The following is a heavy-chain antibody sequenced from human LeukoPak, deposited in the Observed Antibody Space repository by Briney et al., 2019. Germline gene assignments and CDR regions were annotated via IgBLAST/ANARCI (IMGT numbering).Heavy chain of an antibody. Sequence: SGTLSLTCAVSGGSISSSNWWGWVRQPPGKGLEWIGEIYHSGSTNYNPSLKSRVTISVDKSKNQFSLKLSSVTAADTAVYYCARGDYYYDSSGYLSPSFDYWGQGTLVTVSS. CDR3: ARGDYYYDSSGYLSPSFDY. V-gene: IGHV4-4*02. CDR2: IYHSGST. D-gene: IGHD3-22*01. J-gene: IGHJ4*02. CDR1: GGSISSSNW.